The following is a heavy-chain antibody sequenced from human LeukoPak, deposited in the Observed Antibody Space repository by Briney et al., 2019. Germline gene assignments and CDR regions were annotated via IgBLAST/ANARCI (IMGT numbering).Heavy chain of an antibody. J-gene: IGHJ6*03. Sequence: SVKVSCKASGGTFSSYAISWVRQAPGQGLEWMGGIIPIFGTANYAQKFQGRVTITTDESTSTAYMGLSSLRSEDTAVYYCARDTGLVELRSYYYYYYMDVWGKGTTVTVSS. D-gene: IGHD1-7*01. CDR2: IIPIFGTA. CDR1: GGTFSSYA. V-gene: IGHV1-69*05. CDR3: ARDTGLVELRSYYYYYYMDV.